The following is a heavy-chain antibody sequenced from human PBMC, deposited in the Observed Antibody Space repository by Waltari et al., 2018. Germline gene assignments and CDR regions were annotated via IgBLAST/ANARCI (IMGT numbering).Heavy chain of an antibody. CDR3: ARDLCSSSTRGGCYFDY. D-gene: IGHD6-6*01. CDR1: GFTFSRYS. CDR2: ISSSSGTI. V-gene: IGHV3-48*04. J-gene: IGHJ4*02. Sequence: EVQLVESGGGLVQPGGSLRLSCTVSGFTFSRYSMNWVRQAPGKGLEWISYISSSSGTIFFADSVKGRFTISRDNAKNSVSLQMNSLRAEDTAVYYCARDLCSSSTRGGCYFDYWGLGALVTVSS.